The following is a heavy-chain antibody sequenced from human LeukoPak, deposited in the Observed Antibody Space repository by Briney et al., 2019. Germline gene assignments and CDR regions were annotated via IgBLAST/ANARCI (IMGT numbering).Heavy chain of an antibody. CDR1: GYTFTSYD. Sequence: GASVKVSCKASGYTFTSYDINWVRQATGQRLEWMGWMNPNSGNTGYAQKFQGRVTITRNTSISTAYMELSSLRSEDTAVYYCARGLNYYDSSGYYESPYAFDIWGQGTMVTVSS. J-gene: IGHJ3*02. CDR3: ARGLNYYDSSGYYESPYAFDI. D-gene: IGHD3-22*01. V-gene: IGHV1-8*01. CDR2: MNPNSGNT.